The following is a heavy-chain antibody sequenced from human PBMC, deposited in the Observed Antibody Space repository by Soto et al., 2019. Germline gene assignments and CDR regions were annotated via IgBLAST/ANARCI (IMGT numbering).Heavy chain of an antibody. J-gene: IGHJ6*02. V-gene: IGHV4-39*01. CDR3: ARRSICYGSGSLYGMDV. CDR1: GGSISSSSYY. Sequence: SETLSLTCTVSGGSISSSSYYWGWIRQPPGKGLEWIGSIYYSGSTYYNPSLKSRVTISVDTSKNQFSLKLSSVTAADTAVYYCARRSICYGSGSLYGMDVWGQGTTVTVSS. D-gene: IGHD3-10*01. CDR2: IYYSGST.